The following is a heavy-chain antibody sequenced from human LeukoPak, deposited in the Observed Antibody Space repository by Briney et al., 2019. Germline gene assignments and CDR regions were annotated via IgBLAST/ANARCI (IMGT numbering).Heavy chain of an antibody. CDR2: IDDSRST. V-gene: IGHV4-39*01. J-gene: IGHJ2*01. CDR1: AGPIDSRSYS. D-gene: IGHD2-15*01. Sequence: PSETLSLTSSVSAGPIDSRSYSWDRLRQPPGKGLEYIASIDDSRSTFYDPSHKSQGSISVDTSSNQFSLRLSSVTAADTAVYYCASLKRGYCSDSSCFSLYWFVDLWGRGTLLAVSS. CDR3: ASLKRGYCSDSSCFSLYWFVDL.